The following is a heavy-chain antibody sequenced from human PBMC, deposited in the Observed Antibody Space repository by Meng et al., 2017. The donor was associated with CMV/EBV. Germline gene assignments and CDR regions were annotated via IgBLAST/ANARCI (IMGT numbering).Heavy chain of an antibody. J-gene: IGHJ5*02. CDR3: ARGSDFPGGP. CDR2: INHSGSS. V-gene: IGHV4-34*01. D-gene: IGHD2-21*01. CDR1: GWSCTAYD. Sequence: SVTCPVNGWSCTAYDWGRIRQAPGKGLGRNGEINHSGSSNYNPSRKNRETISVDTSKNQLSQKLSSVSAAKTAVYYCARGSDFPGGPWGQGTLVTVSS.